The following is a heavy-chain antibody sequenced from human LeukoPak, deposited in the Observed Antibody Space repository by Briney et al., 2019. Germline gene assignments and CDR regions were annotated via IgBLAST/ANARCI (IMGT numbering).Heavy chain of an antibody. D-gene: IGHD3-10*01. Sequence: PGGYLRLSCAASGGSTFRKYDLNWVRQAPGKGLEWVSLMSSGGTTYYAESVRGRFTISRDISKNTLYLQVNSLRTEDTAVYYCAKVLGFGGDAYGMDVWGQGTTVTVSS. CDR2: MSSGGTT. CDR1: GGSTFRKYD. V-gene: IGHV3-23*01. J-gene: IGHJ6*02. CDR3: AKVLGFGGDAYGMDV.